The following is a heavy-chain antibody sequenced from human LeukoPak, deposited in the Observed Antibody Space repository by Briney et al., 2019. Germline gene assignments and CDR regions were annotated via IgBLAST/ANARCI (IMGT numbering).Heavy chain of an antibody. J-gene: IGHJ4*02. D-gene: IGHD3-16*02. Sequence: GGSLRLSCAASGFTFSSYGMHWVRQAPGKGLEWVAVIWYDGSNKYYADSVKGRFTISRDNSKNTLYLQMNSLRAEDTAVYYCARVQATYYDYIWGSYRWSYFDYWGQGTLVPVSS. V-gene: IGHV3-33*01. CDR1: GFTFSSYG. CDR3: ARVQATYYDYIWGSYRWSYFDY. CDR2: IWYDGSNK.